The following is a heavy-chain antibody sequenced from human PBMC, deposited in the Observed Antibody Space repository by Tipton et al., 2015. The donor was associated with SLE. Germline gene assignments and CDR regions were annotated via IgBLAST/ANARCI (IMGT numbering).Heavy chain of an antibody. CDR2: IRFDGSNE. CDR3: AKVYGSVTTTVYYDYHYGVDV. V-gene: IGHV3-30*02. CDR1: GFTFSYYG. Sequence: SLRLSCAASGFTFSYYGMHWVRQAPGKGLEWVAFIRFDGSNEYYADSVKGRFTISRDNSINTMYLQMNSLRPEDTAVYYCAKVYGSVTTTVYYDYHYGVDVWGQGATVTVSS. J-gene: IGHJ6*02. D-gene: IGHD4-17*01.